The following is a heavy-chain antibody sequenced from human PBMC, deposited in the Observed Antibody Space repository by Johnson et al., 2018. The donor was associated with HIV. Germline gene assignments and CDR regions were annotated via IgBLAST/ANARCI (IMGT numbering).Heavy chain of an antibody. Sequence: VQLVESGGGLVQPGGSLRLSCAASGFTLSSYWMHWVRQVPGKGPVWVSRINSDGSSSAYADSVKGRFTISRDGAKNTLYLQMNSLRAEDTAVYYCAKPRYYDNAFERGGQGTMVTVSS. CDR1: GFTLSSYW. CDR3: AKPRYYDNAFER. J-gene: IGHJ3*01. V-gene: IGHV3-74*02. CDR2: INSDGSSS. D-gene: IGHD3-16*01.